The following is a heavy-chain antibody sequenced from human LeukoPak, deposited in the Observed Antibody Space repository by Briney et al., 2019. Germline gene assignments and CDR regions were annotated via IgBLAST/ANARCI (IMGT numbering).Heavy chain of an antibody. CDR1: GDSVSSNSAA. CDR3: ARAPQWLDYNWFDP. D-gene: IGHD6-19*01. J-gene: IGHJ5*02. CDR2: TYYRPKWYN. Sequence: SQTLSLTCAISGDSVSSNSAAWNWIRQSPSRGLEWLGRTYYRPKWYNDYAVSVKSRITINPDTSKNQFSLQLNSVTPEDTAVYYCARAPQWLDYNWFDPWGQGTLVTVSS. V-gene: IGHV6-1*01.